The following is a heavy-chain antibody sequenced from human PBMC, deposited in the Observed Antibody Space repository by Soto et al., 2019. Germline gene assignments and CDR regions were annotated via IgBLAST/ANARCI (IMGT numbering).Heavy chain of an antibody. Sequence: SETLSLTCTVSGGSISSYYWSWIRQPPGKGLEWIGYIYYSGSTNYNPSLKSRVTISVDTSKNQFSLKLSSVTAADTAVYYCARAPHVLIFDYWGQGTLVTVSS. V-gene: IGHV4-59*01. CDR3: ARAPHVLIFDY. J-gene: IGHJ4*02. CDR2: IYYSGST. D-gene: IGHD2-8*01. CDR1: GGSISSYY.